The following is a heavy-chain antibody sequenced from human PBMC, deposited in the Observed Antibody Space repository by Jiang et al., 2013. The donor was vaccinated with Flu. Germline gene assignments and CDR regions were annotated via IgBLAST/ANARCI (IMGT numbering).Heavy chain of an antibody. J-gene: IGHJ5*02. CDR2: INPNSGGT. V-gene: IGHV1-2*02. CDR1: GYTFTGYY. Sequence: GAEVKKPGASVKVSCKASGYTFTGYYMHWVRQAPGQGLEWMGWINPNSGGTNYAQKFQGRVTMTRDTSISTAYMELSRLRSDDTAVYYCARIVAAKSNWFDPWGQGTLVTVSS. D-gene: IGHD5-12*01. CDR3: ARIVAAKSNWFDP.